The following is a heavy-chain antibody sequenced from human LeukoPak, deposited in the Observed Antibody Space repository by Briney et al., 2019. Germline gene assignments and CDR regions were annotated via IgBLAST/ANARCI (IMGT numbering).Heavy chain of an antibody. D-gene: IGHD3-22*01. Sequence: GESLKISCKGSGYKFTTDYIGWVRQMPGKGLEWMGIIYPDGSETKYSPSFKGQVTMSVDKSITTAFLQWSSLKASDTAMYYCARLPPYYYDSSGSFPHFDYWGQGTLVTVSS. CDR2: IYPDGSET. V-gene: IGHV5-51*01. CDR3: ARLPPYYYDSSGSFPHFDY. CDR1: GYKFTTDY. J-gene: IGHJ4*02.